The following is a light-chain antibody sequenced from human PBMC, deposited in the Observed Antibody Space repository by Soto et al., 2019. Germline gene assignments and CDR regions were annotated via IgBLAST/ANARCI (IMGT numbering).Light chain of an antibody. CDR3: QQYNSYPIT. Sequence: DIQMTQSPSTLSASVGDRVTITCRASQSISSWLAWYQQKPGKAPKRLIYKASSLESGVPSRFSGSGSGTEVTLTISSLQPDDFATYYCQQYNSYPITFGQGTRLEIK. CDR2: KAS. V-gene: IGKV1-5*03. J-gene: IGKJ5*01. CDR1: QSISSW.